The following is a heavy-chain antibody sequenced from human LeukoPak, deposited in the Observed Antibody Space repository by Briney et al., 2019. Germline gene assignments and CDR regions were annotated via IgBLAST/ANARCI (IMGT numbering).Heavy chain of an antibody. CDR3: ARSLIPGRWYFDL. D-gene: IGHD3-16*01. CDR2: ISTDGSYK. Sequence: GKSLRLSCAVSGFTFSSFPFHWVRQAPGKGLEWVAAISTDGSYKYHGDSVKGRFTISRDNPMDTLYLQMNGLRPDDTAVYYCARSLIPGRWYFDLWGRGTLVTVSS. CDR1: GFTFSSFP. V-gene: IGHV3-30*04. J-gene: IGHJ2*01.